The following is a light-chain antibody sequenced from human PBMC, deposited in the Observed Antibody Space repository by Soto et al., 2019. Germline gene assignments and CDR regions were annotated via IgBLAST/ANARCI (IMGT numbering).Light chain of an antibody. Sequence: SYELTQPPSESVAPGQTARITCGGHNIGSKTVHWYQQRPGQAPVMVVFDDSDRPSGIPERFSGSNSGNTATLTINRVEAGDEADYYCQVWDSSSEHVVFGGGTKLTVL. J-gene: IGLJ2*01. V-gene: IGLV3-21*02. CDR1: NIGSKT. CDR2: DDS. CDR3: QVWDSSSEHVV.